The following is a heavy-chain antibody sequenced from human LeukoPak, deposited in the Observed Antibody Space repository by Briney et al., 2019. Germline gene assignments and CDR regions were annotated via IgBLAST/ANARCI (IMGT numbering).Heavy chain of an antibody. J-gene: IGHJ5*02. D-gene: IGHD6-19*01. CDR3: ARDRARAIAMAATGWFDP. V-gene: IGHV4-59*01. CDR1: GGSISSYY. Sequence: SETLSLTCTVSGGSISSYYWSWIRQPPGKGLEWIGYIYYSGSTNYNPSLKSRVTISVDTSKNQFSLKLSSVTAADTAVYYCARDRARAIAMAATGWFDPWGQGTLVTVSS. CDR2: IYYSGST.